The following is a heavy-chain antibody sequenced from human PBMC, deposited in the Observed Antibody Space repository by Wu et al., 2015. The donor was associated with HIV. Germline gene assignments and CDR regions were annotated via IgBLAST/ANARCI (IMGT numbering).Heavy chain of an antibody. CDR2: LNPKSGGT. J-gene: IGHJ4*02. Sequence: QVQLLQSGAEVKKPGASVKISCKTSGYTFTDYYIHWVRQAPGPGLEWMGWLNPKSGGTNFAQKFQGRVTVTRDTSITTAYMELSRLRSDDTAVYYCARDRDYYFDYWGQGTLVTVSS. V-gene: IGHV1-2*02. CDR1: GYTFTDYY. CDR3: ARDRDYYFDY.